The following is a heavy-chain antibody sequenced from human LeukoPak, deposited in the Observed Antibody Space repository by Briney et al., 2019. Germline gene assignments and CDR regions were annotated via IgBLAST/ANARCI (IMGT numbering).Heavy chain of an antibody. CDR1: GFNFEDFT. D-gene: IGHD4-17*01. V-gene: IGHV3-30-3*01. CDR3: ARDSRKLRVYYYYYMDV. Sequence: GGSLRLSCAASGFNFEDFTMHWVRQAPGKGLEWVAVISYDGSNKYYADSVKGRFTISRDNSKNTLYLQMNSLRAEDTAVYYCARDSRKLRVYYYYYMDVWGKGTTVTVSS. CDR2: ISYDGSNK. J-gene: IGHJ6*03.